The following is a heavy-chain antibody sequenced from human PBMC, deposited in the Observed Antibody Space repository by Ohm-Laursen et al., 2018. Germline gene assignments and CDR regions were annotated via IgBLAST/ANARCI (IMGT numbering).Heavy chain of an antibody. CDR1: VFTFTINS. D-gene: IGHD2-2*02. V-gene: IGHV3-21*01. Sequence: SLRLSCAASVFTFTINSMNWVRQAPGKGLGRVSSISGISGYIYYGNSVRGRFTISRDDAMNTLYLQMNSLRAEDTTVYYCARTFYTNGSLGYFDFWGQGTLVTVSS. CDR2: ISGISGYI. CDR3: ARTFYTNGSLGYFDF. J-gene: IGHJ4*02.